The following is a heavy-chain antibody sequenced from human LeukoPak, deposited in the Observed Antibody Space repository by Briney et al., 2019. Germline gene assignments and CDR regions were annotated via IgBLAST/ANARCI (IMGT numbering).Heavy chain of an antibody. CDR2: ISGSGGST. J-gene: IGHJ5*02. D-gene: IGHD2-15*01. CDR1: GFTFSSYA. Sequence: GGSLRLSCAASGFTFSSYAMSWVRQAPGKGLEWVSAISGSGGSTYYADSVKGRFTISRDNSKNTLYLQMNSLRAEDTAVYYCARIRIVVVVAATGFDPWGQGTLVTVSS. V-gene: IGHV3-23*01. CDR3: ARIRIVVVVAATGFDP.